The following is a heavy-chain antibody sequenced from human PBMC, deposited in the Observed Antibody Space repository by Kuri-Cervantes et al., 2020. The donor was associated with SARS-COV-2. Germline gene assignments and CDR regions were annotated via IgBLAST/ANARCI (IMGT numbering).Heavy chain of an antibody. V-gene: IGHV4-39*02. J-gene: IGHJ5*02. CDR3: ATGRVVPGGYWFDP. CDR1: GGSISSTIYY. CDR2: IYHGGRTYYHPGRT. D-gene: IGHD2-2*01. Sequence: SETLSLTCTVSGGSISSTIYYWGWVRQPPGKGLEWVGSIYHGGRTYYHPGRTYYNPSLQSRVTISVDTSKNLFSLRLTSVTATDTAIYYCATGRVVPGGYWFDPWGQGILVTVSS.